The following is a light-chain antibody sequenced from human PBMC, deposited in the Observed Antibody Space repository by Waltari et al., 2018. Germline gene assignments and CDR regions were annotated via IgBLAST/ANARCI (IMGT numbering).Light chain of an antibody. CDR3: SSYISSSTLEL. J-gene: IGLJ2*01. V-gene: IGLV2-14*03. CDR1: SSDVGAYNY. CDR2: DVS. Sequence: QSALTQPASVSGSPGQSITISCTGTSSDVGAYNYVSWYQQHPGKAPKLMIFDVSIRPSGVSNRFSGSNSDNTASLTISGPQAEDEADYFCSSYISSSTLELFGGGTSLTVL.